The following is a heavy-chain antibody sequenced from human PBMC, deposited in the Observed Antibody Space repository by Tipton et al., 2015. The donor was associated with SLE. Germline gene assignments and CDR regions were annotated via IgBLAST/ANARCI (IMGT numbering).Heavy chain of an antibody. CDR3: ARDEALGTGTWSSYNPQMYV. J-gene: IGHJ6*04. CDR2: INRDGSST. CDR1: GFTFSNYW. D-gene: IGHD5-24*01. V-gene: IGHV3-74*01. Sequence: SLRLSCAASGFTFSNYWMNWVRQAPGKGLVWVSRINRDGSSTSYADSVKGRFTISRDNAKNTLYLQMNSLRGDDTAIYHCARDEALGTGTWSSYNPQMYVWGKGTTVTVSS.